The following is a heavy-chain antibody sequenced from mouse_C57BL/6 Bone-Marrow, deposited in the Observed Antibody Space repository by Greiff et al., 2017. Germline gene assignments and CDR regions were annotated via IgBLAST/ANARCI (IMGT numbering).Heavy chain of an antibody. Sequence: EVKLMESGPGMVKPSQSLSLTCTVTGYSITSGYDWHWIRHFPGNKLEWMGYISYSGSTNYNPSLKSRISITHDTSKNHFFLKLNSVTTEDTATYYCARDGHYYGSSPYAMDYWGQGTSVTVSS. D-gene: IGHD1-1*01. CDR1: GYSITSGYD. CDR3: ARDGHYYGSSPYAMDY. CDR2: ISYSGST. J-gene: IGHJ4*01. V-gene: IGHV3-1*01.